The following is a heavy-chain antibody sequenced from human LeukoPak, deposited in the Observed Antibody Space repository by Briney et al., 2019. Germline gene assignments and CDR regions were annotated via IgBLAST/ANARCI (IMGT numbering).Heavy chain of an antibody. CDR2: ISWNSGSI. V-gene: IGHV3-9*01. J-gene: IGHJ4*02. Sequence: GGSLRLSCAASGFIFDDYAMYWVRQAPGKGLEWVSGISWNSGSIGYADSVKGRFIISRDNAKNSLYLQMNSLRAEDTAVYYCAKALLYSSSSAFDYWGQGTLVTVSS. CDR1: GFIFDDYA. D-gene: IGHD6-6*01. CDR3: AKALLYSSSSAFDY.